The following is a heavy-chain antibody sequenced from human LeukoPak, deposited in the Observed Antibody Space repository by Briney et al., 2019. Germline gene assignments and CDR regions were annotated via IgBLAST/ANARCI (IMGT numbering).Heavy chain of an antibody. V-gene: IGHV3-21*01. CDR1: GFTFSSYS. CDR3: ARDPGDYGDYAGLDY. Sequence: GSLRLSCAASGFTFSSYSMNWVRQAPGKGLEWVSSISSSSSYIYYADSVKGRFTISRDNAKNSLYLQMNSLRAEDTAVYYCARDPGDYGDYAGLDYWGQGTLVTVSS. J-gene: IGHJ4*02. D-gene: IGHD4-17*01. CDR2: ISSSSSYI.